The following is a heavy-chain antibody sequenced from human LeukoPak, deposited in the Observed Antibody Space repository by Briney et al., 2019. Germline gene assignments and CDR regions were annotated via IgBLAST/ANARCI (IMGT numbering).Heavy chain of an antibody. D-gene: IGHD3-9*01. CDR2: ISSSTSAI. V-gene: IGHV3-48*02. CDR3: ARDFAWALDY. CDR1: GLTVSSNY. Sequence: GGSLRLSCEASGLTVSSNYMSWVRQAPGKGLEWISYISSSTSAIYYADSVKGRFTISRDNAKNSLYLQMNSLRDEDTAVYYCARDFAWALDYWGQGTLVTVSS. J-gene: IGHJ4*02.